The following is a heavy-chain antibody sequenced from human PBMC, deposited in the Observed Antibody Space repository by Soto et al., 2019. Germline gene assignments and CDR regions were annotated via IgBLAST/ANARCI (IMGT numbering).Heavy chain of an antibody. CDR3: AKGVLLTGVAYFDY. J-gene: IGHJ4*01. D-gene: IGHD7-27*01. Sequence: EVQLLESGGGLVQPGGSLRLSCAASGFTFSSYAISWVRQAPGKGLEWVSNIGGSGDHTFYADSVKGRFTISRDNSKNTVHLQMNSLRAEDTAVYYCAKGVLLTGVAYFDYWGHGTLVTVSS. CDR1: GFTFSSYA. V-gene: IGHV3-23*01. CDR2: IGGSGDHT.